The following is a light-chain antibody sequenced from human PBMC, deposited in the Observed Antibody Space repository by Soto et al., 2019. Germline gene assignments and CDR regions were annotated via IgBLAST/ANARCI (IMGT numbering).Light chain of an antibody. V-gene: IGKV3-11*01. CDR1: QSVSRF. Sequence: EVVLTQSPATLSLSPGERATLSCRASQSVSRFLAWYQQKPGQAPRLLIFDASNRATGIPARFSASGSGTDFTLTISSLEAEDSAVYYCQQRSDWPVTFGQGPRLDI. J-gene: IGKJ5*01. CDR2: DAS. CDR3: QQRSDWPVT.